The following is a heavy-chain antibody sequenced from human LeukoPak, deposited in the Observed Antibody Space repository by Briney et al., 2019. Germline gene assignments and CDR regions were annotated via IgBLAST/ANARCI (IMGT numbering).Heavy chain of an antibody. CDR3: AYLYGDYATLDY. D-gene: IGHD4-17*01. CDR1: GGTFSSYA. Sequence: SVKVSCKASGGTFSSYAISWVRQAPGQGLEWMGGIIPIFGTANYAQKFQGRVTITADESTSTAYMELSSLRSEDTAVYYCAYLYGDYATLDYWGQGTLVTVSS. CDR2: IIPIFGTA. J-gene: IGHJ4*02. V-gene: IGHV1-69*13.